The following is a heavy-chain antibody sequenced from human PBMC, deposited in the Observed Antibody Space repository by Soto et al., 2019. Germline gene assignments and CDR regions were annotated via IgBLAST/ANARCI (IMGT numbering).Heavy chain of an antibody. CDR3: ARMYYDFWSGYYNGYYFDY. CDR2: IYYSGST. D-gene: IGHD3-3*01. CDR1: GGSISSYY. J-gene: IGHJ4*02. V-gene: IGHV4-59*01. Sequence: SETLSLTCTVSGGSISSYYWSWIRQPPGKGLEWIGYIYYSGSTNYNPSLKSRVTISVDTPKNQFSLKLSSVTAADTAVYYCARMYYDFWSGYYNGYYFDYWGQGTLVPVSS.